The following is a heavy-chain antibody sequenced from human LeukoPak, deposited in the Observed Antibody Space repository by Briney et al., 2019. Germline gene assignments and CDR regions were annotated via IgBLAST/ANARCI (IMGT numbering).Heavy chain of an antibody. CDR1: GGSISSSNW. J-gene: IGHJ6*03. Sequence: SGTLSLTCAVSGGSISSSNWWSWVRQPPGKGLEWIGEIFHSGSTNYKSSLKSRVTILVDKSKNHFSLRLRSVTAADTAVYYCARGYARFYYYYMDVWGKGTTVTVSS. V-gene: IGHV4-4*02. CDR2: IFHSGST. D-gene: IGHD1-1*01. CDR3: ARGYARFYYYYMDV.